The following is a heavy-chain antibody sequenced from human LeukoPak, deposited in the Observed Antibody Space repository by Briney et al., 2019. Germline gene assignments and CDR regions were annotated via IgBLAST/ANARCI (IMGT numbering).Heavy chain of an antibody. V-gene: IGHV4-59*01. CDR1: GGSISSYY. CDR2: IHYNEGT. D-gene: IGHD3-22*01. J-gene: IGHJ3*02. CDR3: ARDHYDSSGSHRTFDI. Sequence: PSESLSLTCSVSGGSISSYYSSWLRQSPGKGLEWIGYIHYNEGTNYNPSLKSRVTMSVKTSKSQFSLKLTYVTAADTAVYFCARDHYDSSGSHRTFDIWGQGTVVTVSS.